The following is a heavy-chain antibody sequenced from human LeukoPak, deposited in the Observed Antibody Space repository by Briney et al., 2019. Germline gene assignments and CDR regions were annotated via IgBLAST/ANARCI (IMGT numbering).Heavy chain of an antibody. CDR1: GDSISNGCCY. V-gene: IGHV4-39*07. CDR3: ARAHYFGSGSRRAFDI. CDR2: IYYSGST. Sequence: SETLSLTCTVSGDSISNGCCYWGWIRQPPAKGLEWIGNIYYSGSTYYNPSLKSRVTISVDTSNNHFSLKLSSVTAADTAMYYCARAHYFGSGSRRAFDIWGQGTMVTVSA. J-gene: IGHJ3*02. D-gene: IGHD3-10*01.